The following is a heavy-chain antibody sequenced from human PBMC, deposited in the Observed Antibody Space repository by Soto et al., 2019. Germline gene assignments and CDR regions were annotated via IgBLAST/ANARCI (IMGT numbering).Heavy chain of an antibody. Sequence: ASVKVSCKASGYTFNDYYMHWVRQAPGQGLEWMGWINPNRGGTNYARKFQGRVTMTRVTSITTAYMELSSLRSDDTALYYCAKDPNFVVVPAATGGMDVWGQGTTVTVSS. V-gene: IGHV1-2*02. CDR2: INPNRGGT. D-gene: IGHD2-2*01. CDR1: GYTFNDYY. J-gene: IGHJ6*02. CDR3: AKDPNFVVVPAATGGMDV.